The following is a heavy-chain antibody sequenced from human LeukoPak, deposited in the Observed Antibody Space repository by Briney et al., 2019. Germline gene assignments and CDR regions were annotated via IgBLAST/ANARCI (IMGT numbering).Heavy chain of an antibody. CDR2: IYYSGST. D-gene: IGHD6-19*01. J-gene: IGHJ5*02. Sequence: PSETLSLTCTVSGGSISSYYWSWIRQHPGKGLEWIGYIYYSGSTYYNPSLKSRVTISVDTSKNQFSLKLSSVTAADTAVYYCARGYSSGDWFDPWGQGTLVTVSS. CDR3: ARGYSSGDWFDP. CDR1: GGSISSYY. V-gene: IGHV4-59*06.